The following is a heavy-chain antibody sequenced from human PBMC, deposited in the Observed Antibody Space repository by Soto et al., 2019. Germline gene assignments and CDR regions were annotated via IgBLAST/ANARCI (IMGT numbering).Heavy chain of an antibody. Sequence: QVQLVESGGGVVQPGRSLRLSCAASGLTFSTYGMHWVRQAPGKGLEWVAAISNGGSDTYYADSVKGRFTVSSDNSKNTLYLQMYSVRAEDTAVYYCAKDIYALDAFDIWVQGTMVTVSS. J-gene: IGHJ3*02. CDR1: GLTFSTYG. CDR2: ISNGGSDT. D-gene: IGHD4-17*01. CDR3: AKDIYALDAFDI. V-gene: IGHV3-30*18.